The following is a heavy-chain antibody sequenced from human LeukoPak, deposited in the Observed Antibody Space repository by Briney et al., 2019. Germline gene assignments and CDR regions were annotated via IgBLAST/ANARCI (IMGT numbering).Heavy chain of an antibody. D-gene: IGHD6-13*01. CDR1: GFTFSTYW. J-gene: IGHJ5*02. V-gene: IGHV3-7*01. CDR2: IKQDGGEK. CDR3: AKDRGIAAAGPNWFDP. Sequence: PGGSLRLSCAASGFTFSTYWMSWVRQAPGKGLEWVANIKQDGGEKYYVDSVKGRFTISRDNAKNSLYLQMNSLRAEDTAVYYCAKDRGIAAAGPNWFDPWGQGTLVTVSS.